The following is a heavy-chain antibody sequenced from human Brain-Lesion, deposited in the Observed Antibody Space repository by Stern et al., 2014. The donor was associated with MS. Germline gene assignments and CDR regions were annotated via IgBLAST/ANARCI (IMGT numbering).Heavy chain of an antibody. J-gene: IGHJ4*02. CDR3: ARAFSDYHDSTPGY. CDR2: INYRRNP. V-gene: IGHV4-59*01. D-gene: IGHD3-22*01. CDR1: YDSISSYY. Sequence: VQLVESGPGLVKPSETLSLTCTVSYDSISSYYWTWLRQPPGKGLEWIGYINYRRNPNYYPPLKRRVTISVDTSKNQFSLKLTSVTAADTAVYYCARAFSDYHDSTPGYWGQGTLVTVSS.